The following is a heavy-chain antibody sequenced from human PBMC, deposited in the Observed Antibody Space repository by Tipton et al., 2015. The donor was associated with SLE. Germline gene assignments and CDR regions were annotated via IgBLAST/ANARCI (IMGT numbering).Heavy chain of an antibody. J-gene: IGHJ4*02. CDR3: ARGDPYSSGWYVDY. V-gene: IGHV4-59*12. CDR2: IYYSGSA. D-gene: IGHD6-19*01. Sequence: TLSLTCTVSDGSISSYYWSWIRQPPGKGLEWIGFIYYSGSANYNPSLKSRVAISVDTSKNQFSLKLSSVTAADTAVYYCARGDPYSSGWYVDYWGQGTLVTVSS. CDR1: DGSISSYY.